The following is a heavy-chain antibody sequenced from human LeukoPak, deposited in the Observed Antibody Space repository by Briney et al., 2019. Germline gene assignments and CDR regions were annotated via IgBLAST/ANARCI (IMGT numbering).Heavy chain of an antibody. CDR1: GYSFTNYG. J-gene: IGHJ4*02. Sequence: ASVKVSCKTSGYSFTNYGISWVRQAPGQGLEWMGWINHKSGGANYAQKFQGRVAMTWDTSISTAYMELSRLRSDDTAVYYCAREYILTRYYGDYWGQGTLVTVSS. CDR2: INHKSGGA. D-gene: IGHD3-9*01. CDR3: AREYILTRYYGDY. V-gene: IGHV1-2*02.